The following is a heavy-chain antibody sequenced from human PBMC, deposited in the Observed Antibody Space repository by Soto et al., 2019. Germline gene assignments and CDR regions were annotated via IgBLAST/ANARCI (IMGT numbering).Heavy chain of an antibody. D-gene: IGHD3-10*01. Sequence: QLQLQESGPGLVKPSETLSLTCTVSGGSISSSSYYWGWIRQPPGKGLEWIGSIYYSGSTYYNPSLKSRVTISVDTSKNQFSLKLSSVTAADTAVYYCARHYYGSGSYRNTDFDYWGQGTLVTVSS. CDR2: IYYSGST. V-gene: IGHV4-39*01. CDR1: GGSISSSSYY. J-gene: IGHJ4*02. CDR3: ARHYYGSGSYRNTDFDY.